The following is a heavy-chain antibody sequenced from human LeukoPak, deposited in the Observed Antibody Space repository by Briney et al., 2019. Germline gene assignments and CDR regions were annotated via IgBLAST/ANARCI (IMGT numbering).Heavy chain of an antibody. Sequence: SETLSLTCTVSGGSISSYYWSWIRQPPGKGLEWIGYIYYSGSTNYNPSLKSRVTISVDTSKNQFSLKLSSVTAADTAVYYCARQQSGYSYGYFDYWGQGTLVTVSS. J-gene: IGHJ4*02. D-gene: IGHD5-18*01. CDR1: GGSISSYY. V-gene: IGHV4-59*01. CDR2: IYYSGST. CDR3: ARQQSGYSYGYFDY.